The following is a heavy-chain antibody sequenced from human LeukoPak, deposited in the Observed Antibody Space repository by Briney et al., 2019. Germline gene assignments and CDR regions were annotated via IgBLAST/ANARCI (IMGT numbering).Heavy chain of an antibody. Sequence: SETLSLTCTVSGGSISSSSYWGWIRQPPGQGLEWIGSTDYSGGTYYNPFLKSRVTISVDTSKNQFSLKLSSVTAADTAVYYCARQRSRCHGGTCYFDFWGQGTLVTASS. CDR2: TDYSGGT. V-gene: IGHV4-39*01. J-gene: IGHJ4*02. CDR3: ARQRSRCHGGTCYFDF. D-gene: IGHD2-15*01. CDR1: GGSISSSSY.